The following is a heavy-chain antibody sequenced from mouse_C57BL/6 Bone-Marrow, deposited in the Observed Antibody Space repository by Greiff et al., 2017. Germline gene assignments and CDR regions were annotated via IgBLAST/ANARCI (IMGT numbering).Heavy chain of an antibody. J-gene: IGHJ3*01. Sequence: QVQLKESGPELVRPGVSVKISCKGSGYTFTDYAMHWVKQRPAQCLEWIGVISTYYGDASSNQTFKDKATMTGDKSSSTAYMELARLTSEDSAVYYCASERPVPYWGQGTLVTVSA. V-gene: IGHV1-67*01. CDR3: ASERPVPY. CDR1: GYTFTDYA. CDR2: ISTYYGDA.